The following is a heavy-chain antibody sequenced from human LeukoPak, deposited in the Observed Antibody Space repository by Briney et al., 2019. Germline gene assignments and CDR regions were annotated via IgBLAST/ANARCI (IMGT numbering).Heavy chain of an antibody. Sequence: SETLSLTCTVSGGSISSSSYYWGWIRQPPGKGLEWSGSIYYSGSTYYNPSLKSRVTISVDTSKNQFSLKLSSVTAADTAVYYCARRGGYSYGAFFGYWGQGTLVTVSS. CDR1: GGSISSSSYY. D-gene: IGHD5-18*01. CDR2: IYYSGST. J-gene: IGHJ4*02. V-gene: IGHV4-39*01. CDR3: ARRGGYSYGAFFGY.